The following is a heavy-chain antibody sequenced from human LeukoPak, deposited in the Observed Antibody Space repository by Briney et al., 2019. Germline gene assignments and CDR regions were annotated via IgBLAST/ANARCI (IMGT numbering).Heavy chain of an antibody. Sequence: PGGSLRLSCVASGFTFITYAMTWVRQAPGKGLEWVSAISGSGGSTYYADSVKGRFTISRDNSKNTLYLQMNSLRAEDTAVYYCANFPVLRFLEWPSGNRREQGGYWGQGTLVTVSS. J-gene: IGHJ4*02. CDR2: ISGSGGST. CDR3: ANFPVLRFLEWPSGNRREQGGY. CDR1: GFTFITYA. D-gene: IGHD3-3*01. V-gene: IGHV3-23*01.